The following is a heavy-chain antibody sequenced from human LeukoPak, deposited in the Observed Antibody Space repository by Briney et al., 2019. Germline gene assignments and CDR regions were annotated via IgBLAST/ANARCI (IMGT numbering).Heavy chain of an antibody. J-gene: IGHJ4*02. D-gene: IGHD3-10*01. Sequence: SETLSLTCAVYGGSFSGYYWSWIRQPPGKGLEWIGEINHSGSTNYNPSLKSRITISVDTSKNQFSLKLSSVTAADTAVYYCARGDSGGSGSYYSDYWGQGTLVTVSS. CDR3: ARGDSGGSGSYYSDY. CDR1: GGSFSGYY. V-gene: IGHV4-34*01. CDR2: INHSGST.